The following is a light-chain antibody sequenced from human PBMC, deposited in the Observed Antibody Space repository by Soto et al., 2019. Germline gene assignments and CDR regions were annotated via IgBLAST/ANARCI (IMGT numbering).Light chain of an antibody. CDR1: QSVSSN. Sequence: EIVMTQSPATLSVSPGERATLSCRASQSVSSNLAWYQQKPGQAPRLLTYGASTRATGIPARFSGSGSGTEFTLTISSLQSEDFAVYYCQQCNNWPTFGQGTKVEIK. J-gene: IGKJ1*01. CDR3: QQCNNWPT. V-gene: IGKV3-15*01. CDR2: GAS.